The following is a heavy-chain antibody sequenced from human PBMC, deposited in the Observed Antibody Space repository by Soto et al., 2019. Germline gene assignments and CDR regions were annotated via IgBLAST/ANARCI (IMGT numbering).Heavy chain of an antibody. J-gene: IGHJ1*01. CDR2: INWNSGSI. CDR3: VKDESINWYSGHFRH. V-gene: IGHV3-9*01. Sequence: PGGSLRLSCAASGFTFDDYAMHWVRQVPGKGLEWVSGINWNSGSIRYGDSVKGRFAISRDNAKNSLHLQMNSLSAEDTAFYYCVKDESINWYSGHFRHWGQGTLVTVSS. D-gene: IGHD6-13*01. CDR1: GFTFDDYA.